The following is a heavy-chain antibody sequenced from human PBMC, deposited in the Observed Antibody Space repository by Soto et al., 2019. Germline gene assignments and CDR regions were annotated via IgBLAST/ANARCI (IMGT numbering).Heavy chain of an antibody. Sequence: GGSLRLSCAASGFTFSDYYMSWIRQAPGKGLEWVSYISSSGSTIYYADSVKGRFTISRDNAKNSLYLQMNSLRAEDTAVYYCARDTTYYDFWSGYYNYYGMDVWGQGTTVTVSS. CDR1: GFTFSDYY. V-gene: IGHV3-11*01. CDR3: ARDTTYYDFWSGYYNYYGMDV. J-gene: IGHJ6*02. D-gene: IGHD3-3*01. CDR2: ISSSGSTI.